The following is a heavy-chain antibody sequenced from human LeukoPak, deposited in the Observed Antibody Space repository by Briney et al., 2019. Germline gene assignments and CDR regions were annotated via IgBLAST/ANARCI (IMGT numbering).Heavy chain of an antibody. D-gene: IGHD3-10*01. CDR3: ARGFGSGTSPIDL. V-gene: IGHV4-4*07. CDR1: GRSIRSVY. Sequence: SETLSLTCTVSGRSIRSVYWNWIRQSAGKGLEWIGRIYATDLTNYNPSLKSRVTLSVDMSKHELSLTLKSVTAADTAVYYCARGFGSGTSPIDLWGQGALVTVSS. CDR2: IYATDLT. J-gene: IGHJ5*02.